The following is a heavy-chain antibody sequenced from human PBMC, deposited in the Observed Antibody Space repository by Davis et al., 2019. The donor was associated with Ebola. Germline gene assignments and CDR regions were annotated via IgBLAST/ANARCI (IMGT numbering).Heavy chain of an antibody. V-gene: IGHV1-69*02. CDR1: GGTFSSYS. Sequence: AASVKVSCKASGGTFSSYSISWVRQAPGQGLEWMGRIIPILGIANYAQKFQGRVTITADKSTSTAYMGLSSLRSDDTAVYYCARGGYCTGGVCYYFDYWGQGTLVTVSS. CDR3: ARGGYCTGGVCYYFDY. J-gene: IGHJ4*02. CDR2: IIPILGIA. D-gene: IGHD2-8*02.